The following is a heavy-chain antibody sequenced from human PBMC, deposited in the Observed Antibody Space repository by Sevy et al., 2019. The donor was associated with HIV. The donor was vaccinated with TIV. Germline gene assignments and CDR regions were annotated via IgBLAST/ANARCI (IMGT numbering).Heavy chain of an antibody. J-gene: IGHJ5*02. V-gene: IGHV3-21*01. Sequence: GGSLRLSCAASGFTFNTYTMDWVRQAPGKGLEWVSSISSGSTYIFYADSFKGRFTISRDNAKNSRFLQMNSLRVEDTAVYYCARGSKNGWFDPWGQGTLVTVSS. D-gene: IGHD1-1*01. CDR1: GFTFNTYT. CDR3: ARGSKNGWFDP. CDR2: ISSGSTYI.